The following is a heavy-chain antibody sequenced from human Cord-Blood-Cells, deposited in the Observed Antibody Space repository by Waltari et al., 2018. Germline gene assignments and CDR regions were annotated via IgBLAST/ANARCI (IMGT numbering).Heavy chain of an antibody. Sequence: QVQLVQSGAEVKKPGASVKVSCKASGYTFTGYYMHWVRQAPGQGLEWMGWINPNSGGTNYAQKFQGRVTMTRDTSISTAYMRLRRLGSDDTAVYYCAREKYSSSSLDYWGQGTLVTVSS. J-gene: IGHJ4*02. CDR1: GYTFTGYY. D-gene: IGHD6-6*01. CDR3: AREKYSSSSLDY. V-gene: IGHV1-2*02. CDR2: INPNSGGT.